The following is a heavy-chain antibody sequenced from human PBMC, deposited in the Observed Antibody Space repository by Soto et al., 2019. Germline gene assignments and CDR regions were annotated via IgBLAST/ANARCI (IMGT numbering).Heavy chain of an antibody. CDR3: SRRAPEGFDP. J-gene: IGHJ5*02. V-gene: IGHV4-34*01. CDR2: INYSGST. CDR1: GGSFSGYY. Sequence: SETLFLTCAVYGGSFSGYYWGWIRQPPGKGLEWIGSINYSGSTYYNPSLKSRLTLSVDTSKNQFSLRVISVTAADTALYYCSRRAPEGFDPWGQGTMVTVSS.